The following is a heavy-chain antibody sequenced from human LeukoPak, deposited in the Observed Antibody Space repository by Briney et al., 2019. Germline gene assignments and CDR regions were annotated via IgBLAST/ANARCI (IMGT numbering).Heavy chain of an antibody. CDR2: ISGHNGNT. Sequence: ASVKVSCKASGYTFTNYGISWVRQAPGQGLEWMGWISGHNGNTDYAQKLHGRVTMTTDTSASTAYMELRSLSSDDTAVYYCARASSRSGYQDLFDSWGQGTQVTVSS. CDR1: GYTFTNYG. V-gene: IGHV1-18*01. J-gene: IGHJ4*02. D-gene: IGHD3-22*01. CDR3: ARASSRSGYQDLFDS.